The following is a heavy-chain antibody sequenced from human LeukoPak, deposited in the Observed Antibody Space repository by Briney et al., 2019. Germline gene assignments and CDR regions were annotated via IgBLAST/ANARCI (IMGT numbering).Heavy chain of an antibody. V-gene: IGHV3-33*01. D-gene: IGHD3-9*01. J-gene: IGHJ3*02. CDR1: GFTFSNYG. Sequence: PGGSLRLSCAASGFTFSNYGMHWVRQAPGKGLEWVAGIWYDGSTYYTDSVKGRITISRDNSKNTLYLRMNTLGAEDTAVYYCARDRTTILSSFDIWGQGTMVTVSS. CDR2: IWYDGST. CDR3: ARDRTTILSSFDI.